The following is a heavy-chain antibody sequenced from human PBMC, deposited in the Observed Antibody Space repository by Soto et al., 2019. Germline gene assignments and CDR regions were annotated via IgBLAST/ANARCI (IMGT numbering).Heavy chain of an antibody. CDR3: AKVKTWTYLDY. CDR2: ISGSGDTT. Sequence: GGSLRLACAASGFTFSNYAMTWVRQAPGRGLEWVSSISGSGDTTYYADSVKGRFAISRDNSKKTLYLQMNSLRAEDTAVYYCAKVKTWTYLDYWGQGTLVTVSS. D-gene: IGHD5-12*01. CDR1: GFTFSNYA. J-gene: IGHJ4*02. V-gene: IGHV3-23*01.